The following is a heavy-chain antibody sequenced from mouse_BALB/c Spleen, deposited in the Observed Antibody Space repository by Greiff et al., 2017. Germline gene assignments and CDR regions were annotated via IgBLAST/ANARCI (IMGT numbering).Heavy chain of an antibody. CDR3: ASSSMVTTFDY. CDR1: GYTFTSYW. D-gene: IGHD2-10*02. CDR2: INPSTGYT. J-gene: IGHJ2*01. V-gene: IGHV1-7*01. Sequence: QVQLQQSGAELAKPGASVKMSCKASGYTFTSYWMHWVKQRPGQGLEWIGYINPSTGYTEYNQKFKDKATLTADKSSGTAYMQLSSLTSEDSAVYYCASSSMVTTFDYWGQGTTLTVSS.